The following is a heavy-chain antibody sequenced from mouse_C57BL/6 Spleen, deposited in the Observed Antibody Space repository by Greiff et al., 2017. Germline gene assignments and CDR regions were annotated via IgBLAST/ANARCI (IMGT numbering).Heavy chain of an antibody. D-gene: IGHD1-1*01. CDR3: ARNPFYYYGSSSAWFAY. V-gene: IGHV2-2*01. CDR1: GFSLTSYG. J-gene: IGHJ3*01. CDR2: IWSGGST. Sequence: VKLVESGPGLVQPSQSLSITCTVSGFSLTSYGVHWVRQSPGKGLEWLGVIWSGGSTDYNAAFISRLSISKDNSKSQVFFTMNSLQADDTAIYYCARNPFYYYGSSSAWFAYWGQGTLVTVSA.